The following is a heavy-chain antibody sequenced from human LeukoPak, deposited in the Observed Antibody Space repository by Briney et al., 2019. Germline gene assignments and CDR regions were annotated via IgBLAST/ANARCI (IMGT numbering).Heavy chain of an antibody. D-gene: IGHD1-7*01. CDR3: ARDLVRRNYVPFDY. Sequence: PGGSLRLSCAASGFTFSSYEMNWVRQAPGKGLERVSYISSSGSTIYYADSVKGRFTISRDNAKNSLYLQMNSLRAEDTAVYYCARDLVRRNYVPFDYWGQGTLVTVSS. CDR1: GFTFSSYE. CDR2: ISSSGSTI. J-gene: IGHJ4*02. V-gene: IGHV3-48*03.